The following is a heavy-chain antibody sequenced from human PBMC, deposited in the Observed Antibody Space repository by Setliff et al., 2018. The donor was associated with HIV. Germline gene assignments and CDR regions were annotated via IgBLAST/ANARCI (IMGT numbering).Heavy chain of an antibody. CDR3: AKRVVTHYMDV. D-gene: IGHD3-10*01. CDR2: ISYSGGST. Sequence: GGSLRLSCVAPGVSLNYYAFSWVRQAPGRGLEWVSVISYSGGSTYYADSVKGRFTISRVNSKNTLYLQMNSLRSEDTAVYYCAKRVVTHYMDVWGKGTTVTVSS. J-gene: IGHJ6*03. CDR1: GVSLNYYA. V-gene: IGHV3-23*01.